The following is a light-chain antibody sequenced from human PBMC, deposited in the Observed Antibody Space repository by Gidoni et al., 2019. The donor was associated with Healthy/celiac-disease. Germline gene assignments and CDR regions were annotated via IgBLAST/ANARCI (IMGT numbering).Light chain of an antibody. J-gene: IGLJ3*02. CDR3: AAWDDSLNGWV. CDR1: RSNIGSNT. V-gene: IGLV1-44*01. Sequence: QSVLTQPPSASGTPGQRVTISCSGSRSNIGSNTVNWYQPPPGTAPKLLIYTNNQPPSGVPDRFSGSKSGTSASLAISGLQSEDEADYYCAAWDDSLNGWVFGGGTKLTVL. CDR2: TNN.